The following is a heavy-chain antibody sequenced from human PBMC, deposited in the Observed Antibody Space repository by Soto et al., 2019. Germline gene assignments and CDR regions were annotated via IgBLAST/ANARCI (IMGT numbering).Heavy chain of an antibody. CDR1: GGSFSSNP. D-gene: IGHD5-18*01. CDR2: IIPSFATV. J-gene: IGHJ4*02. Sequence: QVQLVQSGSEVKKPGSSVKVSCKASGGSFSSNPISWVRQAHGQGLEWMAGIIPSFATVHYAQKFQGRVTITADESTSTAYMELTSLRSEDTAVYFCARGGRGYSSAPRYYFDYWGQGTLVTVSS. CDR3: ARGGRGYSSAPRYYFDY. V-gene: IGHV1-69*01.